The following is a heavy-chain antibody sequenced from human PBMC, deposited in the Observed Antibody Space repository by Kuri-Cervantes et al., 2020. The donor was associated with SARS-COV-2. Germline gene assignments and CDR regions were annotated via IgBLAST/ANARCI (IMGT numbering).Heavy chain of an antibody. D-gene: IGHD5-24*01. CDR1: GGSISSSSYY. J-gene: IGHJ4*02. CDR2: IYYSGST. V-gene: IGHV4-39*01. CDR3: ARGEMATIGIDY. Sequence: ESLKISCTVSGGSISSSSYYWGWIRQPPGKGLEWIGSIYYSGSTYYNPSLKSRVTISVDTSKNQFSLKLSSVTAADTAVYYCARGEMATIGIDYWGQGTLVTVSS.